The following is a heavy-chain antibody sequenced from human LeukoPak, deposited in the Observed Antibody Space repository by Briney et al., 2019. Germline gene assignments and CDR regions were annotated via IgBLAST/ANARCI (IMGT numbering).Heavy chain of an antibody. Sequence: SETLSLTCTVSGGSISSSSFYWGWIRQPPGKELEWIASMDYSGSTYHNPSLKSRVTISIDMSKNQFSLKLSSVTAADTAVFYCARFPYDILTGYYNWYFDYWGQGTLVTASS. CDR2: MDYSGST. D-gene: IGHD3-9*01. V-gene: IGHV4-39*01. CDR3: ARFPYDILTGYYNWYFDY. J-gene: IGHJ4*02. CDR1: GGSISSSSFY.